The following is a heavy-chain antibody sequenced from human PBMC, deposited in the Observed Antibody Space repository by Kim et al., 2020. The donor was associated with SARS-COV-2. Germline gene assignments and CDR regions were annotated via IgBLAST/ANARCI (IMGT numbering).Heavy chain of an antibody. D-gene: IGHD3-10*01. CDR2: IYYSGST. Sequence: SETLSLTCTVSGGSISSSSYYWGWIRQPPGKGLEWIGSIYYSGSTYYNPSLKSRVTISVDTSKNQFSLKLSSVTAADTAVYYCASPRITMVRGEAPDYWGQGTLAT. CDR3: ASPRITMVRGEAPDY. J-gene: IGHJ4*02. CDR1: GGSISSSSYY. V-gene: IGHV4-39*01.